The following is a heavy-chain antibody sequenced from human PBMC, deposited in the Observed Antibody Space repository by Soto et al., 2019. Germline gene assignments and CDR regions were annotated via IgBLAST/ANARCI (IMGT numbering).Heavy chain of an antibody. Sequence: GGSLRLSCAASGFTVSSNYMSWVRQAPGKGLEWVSVIYSDGSTYYADSVKGRFTISRDNSKNTLYLQMNSLRAEDTAVYYCVNPGVYYYYGMDVWGQGTTVTVSS. J-gene: IGHJ6*02. CDR3: VNPGVYYYYGMDV. D-gene: IGHD7-27*01. V-gene: IGHV3-53*01. CDR2: IYSDGST. CDR1: GFTVSSNY.